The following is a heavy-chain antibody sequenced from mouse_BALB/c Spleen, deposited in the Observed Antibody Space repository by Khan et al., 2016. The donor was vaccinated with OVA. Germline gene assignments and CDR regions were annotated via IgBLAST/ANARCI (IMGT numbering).Heavy chain of an antibody. CDR1: GFSFNGYY. V-gene: IGHV1-26*01. Sequence: VQLQQSGPDLVKPGASVKISCKASGFSFNGYYMYWVKQSHGKSLEWIGRINPNNGGTSFNQKFKGKAILTVDKSSNTAYMELRSLTSVDSAVYYCTRDGAAYWGQGTLVTVSA. D-gene: IGHD1-2*01. CDR3: TRDGAAY. J-gene: IGHJ3*01. CDR2: INPNNGGT.